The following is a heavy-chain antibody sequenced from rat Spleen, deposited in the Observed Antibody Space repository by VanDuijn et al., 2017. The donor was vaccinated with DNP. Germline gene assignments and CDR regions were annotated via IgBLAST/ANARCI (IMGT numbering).Heavy chain of an antibody. J-gene: IGHJ3*01. CDR2: IHTGSGGA. CDR1: GYIFTINY. Sequence: QIQLQQSGTELAKPGSSVKISCKTSGYIFTINYIGWIKQTTGQGLEFIGYIHTGSGGANYNEKFKGKATLTVDRSSSTAFMQLSSLTPDDSAVYYCARPARGWFAYWGQGTLVTVSS. CDR3: ARPARGWFAY. V-gene: IGHV1-43*01.